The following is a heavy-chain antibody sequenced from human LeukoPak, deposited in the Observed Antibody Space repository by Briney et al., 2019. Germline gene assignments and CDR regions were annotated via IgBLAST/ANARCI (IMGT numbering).Heavy chain of an antibody. Sequence: GGSLRLSCAASGFTFSSYGMHWVRQAPGKGLEWVAVISYDGSNKYYADSVKGRFTISRDNSKNTLYVQMNSLRAEDTAVYYCARDRDSSSSLHAYWGQGTLVTVSS. J-gene: IGHJ4*02. CDR2: ISYDGSNK. V-gene: IGHV3-30*03. CDR3: ARDRDSSSSLHAY. CDR1: GFTFSSYG. D-gene: IGHD6-13*01.